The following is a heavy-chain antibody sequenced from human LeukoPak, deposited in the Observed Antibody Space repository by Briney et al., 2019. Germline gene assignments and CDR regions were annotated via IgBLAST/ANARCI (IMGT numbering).Heavy chain of an antibody. CDR3: ARGPLDIVVVPAAIDGQSWFDP. CDR2: MNPNSGYT. J-gene: IGHJ5*02. CDR1: GYTSTSYD. Sequence: GASVKDSCKASGYTSTSYDIKWVRQATGQGLDWIASMNPNSGYTGYAQKFQGRVTMTRNTSISTAYMELSSLRSEDTAVYYCARGPLDIVVVPAAIDGQSWFDPWGQGTLVTVSS. V-gene: IGHV1-8*01. D-gene: IGHD2-2*01.